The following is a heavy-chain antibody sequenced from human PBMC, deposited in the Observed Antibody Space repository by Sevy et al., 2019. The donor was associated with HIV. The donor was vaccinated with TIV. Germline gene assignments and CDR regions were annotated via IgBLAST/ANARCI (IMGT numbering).Heavy chain of an antibody. CDR1: GFTFSSYA. D-gene: IGHD3-10*01. CDR2: ISGSGGST. Sequence: GGSLRLSCAASGFTFSSYAMSWVRQAPGKGLEWVSAISGSGGSTYYADSVKGRFTISRDNSKNTLYLQMNSLRAEDTAVYYCANRIWFGELTQFVYWGQGTLVTVSS. J-gene: IGHJ4*02. V-gene: IGHV3-23*01. CDR3: ANRIWFGELTQFVY.